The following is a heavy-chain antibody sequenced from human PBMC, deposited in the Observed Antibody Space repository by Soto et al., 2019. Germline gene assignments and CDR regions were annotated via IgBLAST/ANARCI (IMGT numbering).Heavy chain of an antibody. D-gene: IGHD1-26*01. CDR3: VNARYSSNRGYFDY. J-gene: IGHJ4*02. V-gene: IGHV3-23*01. CDR2: LDGSGSHT. CDR1: GFTFSNET. Sequence: EVQLLESGGGFLQPGGSLRLSCAASGFTFSNETMSWVRQAPGRGLEWVSSLDGSGSHTFHADSVKGRFTISRDNSKNTVYLQMNSLRAEDTAVYYCVNARYSSNRGYFDYWGQGTVVSVSS.